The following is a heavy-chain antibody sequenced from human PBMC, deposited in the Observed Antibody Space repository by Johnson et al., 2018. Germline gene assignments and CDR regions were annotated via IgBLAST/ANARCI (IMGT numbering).Heavy chain of an antibody. V-gene: IGHV3-30*03. CDR2: ISSDGSNK. Sequence: QVQLVESGGGVVQPGRSLRLSCAASGFTFSFYGMHWLRQAPGKGLEWVAVISSDGSNKYYADSVKGRFTVSRDNSKSTLYLQMNSLRAEDTAVYYCARGGGTGIFDIWGQGIMVTVSS. D-gene: IGHD4-23*01. CDR3: ARGGGTGIFDI. J-gene: IGHJ3*02. CDR1: GFTFSFYG.